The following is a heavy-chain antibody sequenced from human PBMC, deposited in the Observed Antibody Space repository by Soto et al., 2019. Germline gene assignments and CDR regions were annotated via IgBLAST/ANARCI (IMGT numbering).Heavy chain of an antibody. D-gene: IGHD7-27*01. CDR1: GGSFSGYY. Sequence: ASETLSLTCAVYGGSFSGYYWSWIRQPPGKGLEWIGEINHSGSTNYNPSLKSRVTISVDTSKNQFSLKLSSVTAADTAVYYCARQWRLGGFGPFDAFDIWGQGTMVTVSS. CDR2: INHSGST. V-gene: IGHV4-34*01. J-gene: IGHJ3*02. CDR3: ARQWRLGGFGPFDAFDI.